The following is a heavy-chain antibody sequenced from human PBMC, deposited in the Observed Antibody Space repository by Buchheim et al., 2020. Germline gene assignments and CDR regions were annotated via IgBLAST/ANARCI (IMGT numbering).Heavy chain of an antibody. V-gene: IGHV3-30*18. J-gene: IGHJ4*02. Sequence: QVQLVESGGGVVQPGRSLRLSCAASGFTFSSYGVHWVRQAPGKGLEWVAVISHDGSNKYYADSVKGRFTISRDNSKNTLFLQMNSLGAEDTAVYYCAKEDYDGSGSYLGYWGQGTL. CDR2: ISHDGSNK. D-gene: IGHD3-10*01. CDR3: AKEDYDGSGSYLGY. CDR1: GFTFSSYG.